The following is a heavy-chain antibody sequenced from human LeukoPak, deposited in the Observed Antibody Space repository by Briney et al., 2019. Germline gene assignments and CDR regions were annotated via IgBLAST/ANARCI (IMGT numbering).Heavy chain of an antibody. D-gene: IGHD3-10*01. CDR2: IYYSGNT. Sequence: SETLSLTCTVSGDSINSYYWSWIRQPPGKGLEWIGYIYYSGNTNYNPSLKSRVTISVDTSKNQFSLKLSSVTAADTAVYYCARGHGVHMDVWGQGTTVTVSS. CDR1: GDSINSYY. J-gene: IGHJ6*02. V-gene: IGHV4-59*01. CDR3: ARGHGVHMDV.